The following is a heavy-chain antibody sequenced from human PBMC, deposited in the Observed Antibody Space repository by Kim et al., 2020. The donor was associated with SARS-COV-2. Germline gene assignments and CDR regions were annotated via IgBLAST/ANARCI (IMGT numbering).Heavy chain of an antibody. J-gene: IGHJ4*02. CDR2: SIT. V-gene: IGHV3-74*01. CDR3: IRDNIQPGDL. Sequence: SITTYAEAVLGRFSIDRDNAKNTLYLQINSLRVDDTAIYYCIRDNIQPGDLWGQGVMVTVSS. D-gene: IGHD3-16*01.